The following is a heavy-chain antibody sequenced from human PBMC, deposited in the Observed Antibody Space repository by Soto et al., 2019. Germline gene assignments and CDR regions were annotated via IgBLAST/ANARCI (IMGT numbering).Heavy chain of an antibody. J-gene: IGHJ6*02. CDR1: GGSVSSTNW. CDR2: IYHIGTT. V-gene: IGHV4-4*02. CDR3: ARPLYSYGPMDV. Sequence: SETLSLTCAVSGGSVSSTNWWSWVRQSPGKGLEWIGDIYHIGTTNYNPSLRGRVTISVDKSNNQFSLTLKYVTAADTAVYYCARPLYSYGPMDVWGQGTTVTVSS. D-gene: IGHD5-18*01.